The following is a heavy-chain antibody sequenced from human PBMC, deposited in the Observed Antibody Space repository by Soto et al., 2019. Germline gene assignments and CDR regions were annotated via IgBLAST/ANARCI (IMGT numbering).Heavy chain of an antibody. V-gene: IGHV3-9*01. CDR2: ISWNSGSI. CDR1: GFTFDDYA. J-gene: IGHJ4*02. CDR3: ALSSSWLYTFDY. D-gene: IGHD6-13*01. Sequence: GGSLRLSCAASGFTFDDYAMHWVRQAPGKGLEWVSGISWNSGSIGYADSVKGRFTISRDNAKNSLYLQMNRLRAEDTALYYCALSSSWLYTFDYWGQGTLVTVSS.